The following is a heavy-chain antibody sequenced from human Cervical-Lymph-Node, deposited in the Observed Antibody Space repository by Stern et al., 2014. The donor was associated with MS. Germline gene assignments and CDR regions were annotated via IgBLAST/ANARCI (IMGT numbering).Heavy chain of an antibody. V-gene: IGHV4-61*02. CDR2: IYTSGST. Sequence: QLQLQESGPGLVKPSQTLSLTCTVSGGSISSGSYYWSWIRQPAGKGLEWIGRIYTSGSTNSTPSLKSRVTISVDTSKTQFPLKLSSVTAADTAVYYCARDCRLRYFDNYGMDVWGQGTTVTVSS. CDR3: ARDCRLRYFDNYGMDV. D-gene: IGHD3-9*01. CDR1: GGSISSGSYY. J-gene: IGHJ6*02.